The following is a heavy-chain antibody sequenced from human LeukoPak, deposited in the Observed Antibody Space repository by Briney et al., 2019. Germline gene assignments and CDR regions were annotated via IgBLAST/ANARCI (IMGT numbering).Heavy chain of an antibody. CDR1: GGSISSYY. Sequence: SETLSLTCTVSGGSISSYYWSWIRQPPGKGLEWIGYIYYSGSTNYNPSLKSRVTISVDTSKNQFSLKLSSVTAADTAVYYCAGHIPRDAFDIWGQGTMVTVSS. J-gene: IGHJ3*02. CDR3: AGHIPRDAFDI. V-gene: IGHV4-59*08. CDR2: IYYSGST. D-gene: IGHD2-21*01.